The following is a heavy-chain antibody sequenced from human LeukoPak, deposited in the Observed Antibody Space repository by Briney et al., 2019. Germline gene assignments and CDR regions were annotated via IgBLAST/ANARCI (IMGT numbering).Heavy chain of an antibody. J-gene: IGHJ4*02. CDR2: ISGSGGST. D-gene: IGHD6-13*01. CDR3: AKDPVSALSSWSGGYFDY. V-gene: IGHV3-23*01. CDR1: GFTFSSYS. Sequence: GGSLRLSCAASGFTFSSYSMSWVRQAPGKGLEWVSAISGSGGSTYYADSVKGRFTISRDNSKNTLYLQMNSLRAEDTAVYYCAKDPVSALSSWSGGYFDYWGQGTLVTVSS.